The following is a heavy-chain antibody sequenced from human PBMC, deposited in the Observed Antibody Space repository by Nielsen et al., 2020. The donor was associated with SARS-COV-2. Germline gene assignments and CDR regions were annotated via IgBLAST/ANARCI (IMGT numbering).Heavy chain of an antibody. CDR1: GDSIRNSRYY. V-gene: IGHV4-31*03. CDR3: VRDTLSHGLDV. J-gene: IGHJ6*02. Sequence: SETLSLTCSVSGDSIRNSRYYWTWVCQLPGRGPEWIGNIHYPGSANYSPSLKSRLSMSLEASRNQFSLSVKSMTAADSAEYYCVRDTLSHGLDVWGQGITVTVSS. CDR2: IHYPGSA. D-gene: IGHD2/OR15-2a*01.